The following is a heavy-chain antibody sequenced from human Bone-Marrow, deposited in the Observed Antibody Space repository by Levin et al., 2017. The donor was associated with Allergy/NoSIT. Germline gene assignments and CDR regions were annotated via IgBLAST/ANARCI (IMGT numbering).Heavy chain of an antibody. CDR2: ISPYNGKT. CDR3: ARIGGYDFLNGFDI. D-gene: IGHD5-12*01. V-gene: IGHV1-18*01. J-gene: IGHJ3*02. Sequence: ASVKVSCKASGYTFTSYGIGWVRQAPGQGLEWMGWISPYNGKTESAQKLQGRVTMTTDTSTSTVYMELRSLRSDDTAVYYCARIGGYDFLNGFDIWGQGTMVIVSS. CDR1: GYTFTSYG.